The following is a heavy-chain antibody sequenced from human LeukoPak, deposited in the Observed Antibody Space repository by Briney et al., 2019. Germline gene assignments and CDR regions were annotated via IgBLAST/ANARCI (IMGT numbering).Heavy chain of an antibody. J-gene: IGHJ4*02. CDR2: IYHSGST. D-gene: IGHD3-22*01. Sequence: SETLSLTCTVSGYSISSSNYWGWIRQPPGKGLEWIGRIYHSGSTSYNPSLKSRVTISVDTSKNQFSLKLSSVTAADTAVYYCASPRYPGDYDSSGYGDLHYFDYWGQGTLVTVSS. V-gene: IGHV4-38-2*02. CDR1: GYSISSSNY. CDR3: ASPRYPGDYDSSGYGDLHYFDY.